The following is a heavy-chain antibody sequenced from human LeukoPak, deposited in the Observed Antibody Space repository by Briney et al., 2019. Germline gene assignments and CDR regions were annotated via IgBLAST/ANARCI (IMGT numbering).Heavy chain of an antibody. CDR2: INHSGST. CDR1: GGSFSGYY. Sequence: SETLSLTCAVYGGSFSGYYWSWIRQPPGKGLEWIGEINHSGSTNYNPSLKSRVTISVDTSKNQFSLKLSSVTAANTAVYYCARGLSSEVAVEFDYWGQGTLVTVSS. CDR3: ARGLSSEVAVEFDY. D-gene: IGHD6-19*01. V-gene: IGHV4-34*01. J-gene: IGHJ4*02.